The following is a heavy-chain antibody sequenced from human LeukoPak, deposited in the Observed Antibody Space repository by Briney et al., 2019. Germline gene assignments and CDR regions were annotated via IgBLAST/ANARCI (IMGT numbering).Heavy chain of an antibody. V-gene: IGHV3-33*01. J-gene: IGHJ5*02. D-gene: IGHD3-22*01. CDR3: ARDDYDSSALGNWFDP. CDR2: ISYDGSDT. CDR1: GFTFSSYG. Sequence: PGGSLRLSCAASGFTFSSYGMHWVRQAPGKGLEWVSIISYDGSDTNYGNSVRGRFTVSRDNSKNTVDLQMDSLRVEDTAVYYCARDDYDSSALGNWFDPWGQGTLVTVSS.